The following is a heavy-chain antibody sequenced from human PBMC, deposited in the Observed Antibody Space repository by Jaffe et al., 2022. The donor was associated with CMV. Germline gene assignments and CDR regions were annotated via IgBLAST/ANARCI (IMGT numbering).Heavy chain of an antibody. Sequence: EVQVVESGGGLVQPGGSLRLSCAASGFTFSAYSMNWVRQAPGKGLEWISYISSNGRTIYYADSVKGRFTISRDNAKNSVFLQMSNLRDEDTAVYYCAREFDSYAAYWGQGTLVTVSS. D-gene: IGHD3-16*01. CDR3: AREFDSYAAY. CDR1: GFTFSAYS. J-gene: IGHJ4*02. V-gene: IGHV3-48*02. CDR2: ISSNGRTI.